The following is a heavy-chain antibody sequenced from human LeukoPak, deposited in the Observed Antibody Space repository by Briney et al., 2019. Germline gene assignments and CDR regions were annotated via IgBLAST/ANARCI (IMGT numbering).Heavy chain of an antibody. CDR1: GFTFSSYG. D-gene: IGHD4-23*01. CDR3: ARDHYGGNGYYFDY. Sequence: GGSLRISCAASGFTFSSYGMHWVRQAPGKGLEWVAVIWYDGSNKYYADSVKGRFTISRDNSKNTLYLQMNSLRAEDTAVYYCARDHYGGNGYYFDYWGQGTLVTVSS. J-gene: IGHJ4*02. CDR2: IWYDGSNK. V-gene: IGHV3-33*01.